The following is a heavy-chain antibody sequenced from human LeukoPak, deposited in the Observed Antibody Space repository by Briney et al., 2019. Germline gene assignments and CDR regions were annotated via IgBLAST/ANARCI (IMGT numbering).Heavy chain of an antibody. CDR2: ISSSSSYI. Sequence: GGSLTLSCAASGFTSSSYSMNWVRQAAGKGPEWVSSISSSSSYIYYADSVKGRFTISRDNAKNSLYLQMNSLRAEDTAVYYCARGSFTLRDGDYETGDYWGQGTLVTVSS. CDR1: GFTSSSYS. J-gene: IGHJ4*02. CDR3: ARGSFTLRDGDYETGDY. D-gene: IGHD4-17*01. V-gene: IGHV3-21*01.